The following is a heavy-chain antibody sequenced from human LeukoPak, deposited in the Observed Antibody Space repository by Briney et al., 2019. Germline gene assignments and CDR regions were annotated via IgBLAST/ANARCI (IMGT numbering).Heavy chain of an antibody. V-gene: IGHV4-39*07. CDR3: ARVRATVTTLGEYYYYYMDV. J-gene: IGHJ6*03. CDR2: IYYSGST. Sequence: SETLSLTCTVSGGSISSSSYHWGWIRQPPGKGLEWIGTIYYSGSTYYSPSLKSRVTISVDTSKNQFSLKLSSVTAADTAVYYCARVRATVTTLGEYYYYYMDVWGKGTTVTVSS. CDR1: GGSISSSSYH. D-gene: IGHD4-11*01.